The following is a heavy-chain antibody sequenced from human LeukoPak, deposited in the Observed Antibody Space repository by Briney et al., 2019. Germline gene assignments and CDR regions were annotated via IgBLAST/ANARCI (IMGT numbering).Heavy chain of an antibody. CDR2: ISYDGSNK. V-gene: IGHV3-30*18. J-gene: IGHJ4*02. Sequence: QPGRSLRLSCVASGFTFSSYGMHWVRQAPGKGLEWVAVISYDGSNKYYADSVKGRFTISRDNSKNTLYLQMNSLRAEDTAVYYCAKDASFGELPNLFDYWGQGTLVTVSS. CDR1: GFTFSSYG. CDR3: AKDASFGELPNLFDY. D-gene: IGHD3-10*01.